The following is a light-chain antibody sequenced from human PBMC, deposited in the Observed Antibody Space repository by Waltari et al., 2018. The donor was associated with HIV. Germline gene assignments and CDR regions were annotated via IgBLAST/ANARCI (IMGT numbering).Light chain of an antibody. V-gene: IGLV1-51*01. CDR3: GTWDTSLNAGV. CDR1: TSNFGSNF. J-gene: IGLJ2*01. CDR2: DDH. Sequence: QSVLTQPPAVSAAPGPKLTIPCPWTTSNFGSNFVSSYQKLPGTAPKLLIFDDHKRPSGVSDRFSASKSATSATLDITGLHTGDEAEYYCGTWDTSLNAGVFGGGTKVSVL.